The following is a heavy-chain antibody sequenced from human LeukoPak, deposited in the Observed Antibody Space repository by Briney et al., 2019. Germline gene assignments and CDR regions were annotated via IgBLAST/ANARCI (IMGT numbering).Heavy chain of an antibody. J-gene: IGHJ4*02. D-gene: IGHD1-26*01. CDR3: ARYSGSYLIDY. CDR1: GYSFTGYY. CDR2: INPNSGGT. Sequence: ASVKVSCKASGYSFTGYYMHWVRQAPGQGLEWMGRINPNSGGTNYAQKFQGRVTTTRDTSISTAYMELSRLRSDDTAVYYCARYSGSYLIDYWGQGTLVTVSS. V-gene: IGHV1-2*06.